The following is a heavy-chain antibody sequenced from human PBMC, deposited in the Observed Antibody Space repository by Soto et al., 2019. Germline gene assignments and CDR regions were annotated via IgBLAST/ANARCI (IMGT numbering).Heavy chain of an antibody. Sequence: QVQLVQSGAEVQKPGSSVKVSCKASGGTFSSYGFSWVRQAPGQGLEWMGGIIPLFAAPSYAQKFQGRVTFTADESASTAYMELRSLRSEDTALYYCARYYYDSTGYYPYYFDYWGQGTLVTVSS. D-gene: IGHD3-22*01. CDR2: IIPLFAAP. J-gene: IGHJ4*02. CDR1: GGTFSSYG. CDR3: ARYYYDSTGYYPYYFDY. V-gene: IGHV1-69*01.